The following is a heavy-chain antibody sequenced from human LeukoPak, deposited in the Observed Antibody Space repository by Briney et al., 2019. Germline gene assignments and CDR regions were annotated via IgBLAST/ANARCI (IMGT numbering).Heavy chain of an antibody. CDR3: ARGDIVATIGGGYFDY. Sequence: GGSLRLSCAASGFTFSSYSMNWVRQAPGKGLEWVSSISSSSSYIYYADSVKGRFTISRDNAKNSLYLQMNSLRAEDTAVYYCARGDIVATIGGGYFDYWGQGTLVTVSS. V-gene: IGHV3-21*01. CDR2: ISSSSSYI. CDR1: GFTFSSYS. D-gene: IGHD5-12*01. J-gene: IGHJ4*02.